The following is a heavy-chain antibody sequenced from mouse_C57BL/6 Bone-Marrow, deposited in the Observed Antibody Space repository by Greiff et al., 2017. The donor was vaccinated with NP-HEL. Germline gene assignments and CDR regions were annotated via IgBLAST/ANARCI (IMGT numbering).Heavy chain of an antibody. CDR1: GYTFTDYY. CDR3: ARGLHWYFDV. V-gene: IGHV1-26*01. J-gene: IGHJ1*03. CDR2: INPNNGGT. Sequence: EVKLQQSGPELVKPGASVKISCKASGYTFTDYYMNWVKQSHGKSLEWIGDINPNNGGTSYNQKFKGKATLTVDKSSSTAYMELRSLTSEDSAVYYCARGLHWYFDVWGTGTTVTVSS.